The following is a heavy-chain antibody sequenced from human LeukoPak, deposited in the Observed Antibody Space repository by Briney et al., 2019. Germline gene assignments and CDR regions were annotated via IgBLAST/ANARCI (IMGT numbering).Heavy chain of an antibody. D-gene: IGHD5-24*01. CDR1: GGSISSSNW. CDR3: ARPGRWLRRHAIDY. J-gene: IGHJ4*02. Sequence: PSETLSLTSAVSGGSISSSNWWSWVRRPPGKGLEWIGEIYHSRSTNYNPSLKSRVTISVDKSKNHFSLKLSTVTAADTAVYYCARPGRWLRRHAIDYWGQGTLVIVSS. CDR2: IYHSRST. V-gene: IGHV4-4*02.